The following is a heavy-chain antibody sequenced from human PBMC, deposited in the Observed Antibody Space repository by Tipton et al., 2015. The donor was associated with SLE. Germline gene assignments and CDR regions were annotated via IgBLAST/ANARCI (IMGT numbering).Heavy chain of an antibody. J-gene: IGHJ3*02. V-gene: IGHV4-38-2*02. CDR2: IYHSGST. Sequence: TLSLTCAVSGYSISSGYYWGWIRQPPGKGLEWIGSIYHSGSTYYNPSLKSRVTISVDTSKNQFSLKLSSVTAADTAVYYCARDGREDAFDIWGQGTMVTVPS. D-gene: IGHD5-24*01. CDR3: ARDGREDAFDI. CDR1: GYSISSGYY.